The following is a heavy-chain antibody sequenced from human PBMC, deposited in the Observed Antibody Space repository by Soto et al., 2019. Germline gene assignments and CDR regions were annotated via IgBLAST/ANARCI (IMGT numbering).Heavy chain of an antibody. D-gene: IGHD2-15*01. CDR1: GGTFSSYP. Sequence: SVKVSCKASGGTFSSYPISWVRQVPGQGLEWMGGIIPVFQTAYYTQRFQGRVTITADESTNTAYMELSSLRSEDTAIYYCARGGSGYTWFNEFWGQGTLVTVSS. V-gene: IGHV1-69*13. CDR2: IIPVFQTA. CDR3: ARGGSGYTWFNEF. J-gene: IGHJ4*02.